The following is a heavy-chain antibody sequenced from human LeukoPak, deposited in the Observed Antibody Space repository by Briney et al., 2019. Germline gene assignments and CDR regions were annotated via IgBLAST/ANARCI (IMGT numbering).Heavy chain of an antibody. Sequence: GGSLRLSCAGSGFTFSSYGMHWVRQAPGKGLEWVAVIWYDGSNKYYADSVKGRFTISRDNSKNTLYLQMNSLRAEDTAVYYCAREGLRSYGPDYWGQGTLVTVSS. J-gene: IGHJ4*02. CDR2: IWYDGSNK. D-gene: IGHD5-18*01. CDR1: GFTFSSYG. V-gene: IGHV3-33*08. CDR3: AREGLRSYGPDY.